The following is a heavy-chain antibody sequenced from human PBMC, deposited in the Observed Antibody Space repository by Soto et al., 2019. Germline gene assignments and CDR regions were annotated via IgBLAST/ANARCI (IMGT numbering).Heavy chain of an antibody. V-gene: IGHV2-5*02. CDR2: IYWDDEK. D-gene: IGHD3-22*01. CDR3: AHRRGGYPAFGY. Sequence: QITLKESGPTLVKPTQTLTLTCTFSGFSLSTSGVSVGWVRQPPGKALEWLALIYWDDEKRYSPSLKSRLTITKDNANNQVVLTLTNVDPVDTGTYYCAHRRGGYPAFGYGGQGTLVTVSS. J-gene: IGHJ4*02. CDR1: GFSLSTSGVS.